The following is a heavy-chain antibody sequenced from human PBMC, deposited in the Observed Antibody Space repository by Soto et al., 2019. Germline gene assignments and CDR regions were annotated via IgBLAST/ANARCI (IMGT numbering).Heavy chain of an antibody. V-gene: IGHV4-39*01. CDR2: IYNTGRT. CDR1: GGSISDIQFS. CDR3: VRYDT. Sequence: LETLSLTCNVSGGSISDIQFSWGWIRQPPGKGLEWIGCIYNTGRTSYNPSLKSRVNISVDLSKNQFSLRLTSVTAADTAVYHCVRYDTWGQGVLVTVSS. J-gene: IGHJ5*02.